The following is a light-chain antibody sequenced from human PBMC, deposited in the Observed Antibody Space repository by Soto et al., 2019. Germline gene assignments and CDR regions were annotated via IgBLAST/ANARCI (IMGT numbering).Light chain of an antibody. CDR3: QKYNDSPNT. J-gene: IGKJ4*01. Sequence: MTQSPSTLSASPGDSATITCGASQSVSSNLGWYQQKPGQAPRLLIYGASTRATGVASRFSGSWSGTDFTLTISSLHSEDFADYYCQKYNDSPNTFGGGTKVDIK. CDR1: QSVSSN. V-gene: IGKV3-15*01. CDR2: GAS.